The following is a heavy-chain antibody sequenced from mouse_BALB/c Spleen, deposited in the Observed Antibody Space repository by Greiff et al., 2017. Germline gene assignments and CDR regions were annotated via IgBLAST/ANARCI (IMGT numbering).Heavy chain of an antibody. CDR3: AKRGGRDSRHYAMDY. Sequence: EVQLQESGGGLVKPGGSLKLSCAASGFTFSGYAMSWVRQTPEKRLEWVASISSGGSTYYADSVKGRFTISSNNARNILYLQMSSLRSEDTAMYYCAKRGGRDSRHYAMDYWGQGTSVTVSS. CDR2: ISSGGST. CDR1: GFTFSGYA. J-gene: IGHJ4*01. V-gene: IGHV5-6-5*01. D-gene: IGHD1-1*01.